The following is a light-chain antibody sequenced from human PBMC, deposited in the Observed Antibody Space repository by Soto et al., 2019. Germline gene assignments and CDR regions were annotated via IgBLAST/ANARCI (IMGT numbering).Light chain of an antibody. CDR3: AAWGDSLNGLV. V-gene: IGLV1-44*01. CDR2: SNN. J-gene: IGLJ2*01. Sequence: QSVLTQPPSASGTPGQRVTISCSGSSSNIGSNTVNWYQQLPGTAPKLLIYSNNQRPSGVPDRFSGSKSGTSASLAISGLRSEDEADYYCAAWGDSLNGLVVGGGTKLTVL. CDR1: SSNIGSNT.